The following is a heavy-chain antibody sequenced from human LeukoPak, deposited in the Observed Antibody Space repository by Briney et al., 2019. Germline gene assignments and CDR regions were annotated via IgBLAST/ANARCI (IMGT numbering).Heavy chain of an antibody. Sequence: GRSLRLSCAASGFTFSSYGTHWVRQAPGKGVEWVAAISYDGSNKFYADSVKGRFTISRDNPKNTLYLQMNSVRDENTGVCYFAKDPPLYFDWPEVYFQNSGEGTLVTVSS. CDR3: AKDPPLYFDWPEVYFQN. CDR2: ISYDGSNK. J-gene: IGHJ1*01. CDR1: GFTFSSYG. V-gene: IGHV3-30*18. D-gene: IGHD3-9*01.